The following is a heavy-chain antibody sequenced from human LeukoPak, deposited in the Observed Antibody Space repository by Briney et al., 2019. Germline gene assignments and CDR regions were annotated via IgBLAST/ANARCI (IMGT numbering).Heavy chain of an antibody. D-gene: IGHD2-15*01. CDR3: AKDYESGDIVVVVAAFDYFDY. CDR1: GFTFSSYA. V-gene: IGHV3-23*01. Sequence: GGSLRLSCAASGFTFSSYAMSWVRQAPGKGLEWVSAISGSGGSTYHADSVKGRFTISRDNSKNTLYLQMNSLRAEDTAVYYCAKDYESGDIVVVVAAFDYFDYWGQGTLVTVSS. CDR2: ISGSGGST. J-gene: IGHJ4*02.